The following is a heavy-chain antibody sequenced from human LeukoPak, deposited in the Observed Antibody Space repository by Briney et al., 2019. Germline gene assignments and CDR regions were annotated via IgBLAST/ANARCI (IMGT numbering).Heavy chain of an antibody. Sequence: GASVKVSCKASGYTFTGYYMHWVRQAPGQGLEWMGWINPNSGGTNYAREFQGRVTMTRDTSISTAYMELSRLRSDDTAVYYCARDWRRGSSGSTLGYWGQGTLVTVSS. CDR1: GYTFTGYY. J-gene: IGHJ4*02. CDR3: ARDWRRGSSGSTLGY. V-gene: IGHV1-2*02. D-gene: IGHD3-22*01. CDR2: INPNSGGT.